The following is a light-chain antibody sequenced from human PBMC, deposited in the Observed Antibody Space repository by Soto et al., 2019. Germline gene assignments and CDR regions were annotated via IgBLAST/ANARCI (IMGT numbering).Light chain of an antibody. V-gene: IGKV1-33*01. Sequence: DIQMTQSAASLSASFGDRVTITCKASQDISNYLNWYQQKPGKAPKLLIYDASNLETGVPSRFSGSGSGKDFTFTISSLQPEDIATYYCQQYDNLPPRITFGQGTRLEIK. CDR1: QDISNY. CDR2: DAS. J-gene: IGKJ5*01. CDR3: QQYDNLPPRIT.